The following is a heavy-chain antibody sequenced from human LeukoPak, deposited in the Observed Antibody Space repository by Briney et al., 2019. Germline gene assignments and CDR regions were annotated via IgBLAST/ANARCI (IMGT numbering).Heavy chain of an antibody. CDR2: ISGSGGST. V-gene: IGHV3-23*01. D-gene: IGHD6-6*01. CDR1: GFTFSSYA. CDR3: AKDFYTSSSSADAY. J-gene: IGHJ4*02. Sequence: GGSLRLSCAASGFTFSSYAMSWVRQAPGKGLEWVSAISGSGGSTYYADSVKGRFTISRDNSKSTLYLQLNSLRAEDTAVYYCAKDFYTSSSSADAYWGQGTLVTVSS.